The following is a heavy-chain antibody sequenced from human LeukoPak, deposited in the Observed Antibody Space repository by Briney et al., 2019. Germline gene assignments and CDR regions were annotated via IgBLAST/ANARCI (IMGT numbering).Heavy chain of an antibody. Sequence: SGPTLVNPTQTLTLTCTFSGFSLSTSGVGVGWIRQPPGKALEWLALIYWNDDKRYSPSLKSRLTITKGTSKNQVVLTMTNMDPVDTATYYCAHRRAGYYYAQFDPWGQGTLVTVSS. CDR1: GFSLSTSGVG. J-gene: IGHJ5*02. CDR2: IYWNDDK. D-gene: IGHD3-10*01. V-gene: IGHV2-5*01. CDR3: AHRRAGYYYAQFDP.